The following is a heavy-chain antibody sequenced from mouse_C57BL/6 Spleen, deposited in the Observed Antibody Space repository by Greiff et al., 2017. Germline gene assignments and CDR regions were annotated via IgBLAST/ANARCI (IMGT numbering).Heavy chain of an antibody. CDR2: IDPETGGT. V-gene: IGHV1-15*01. J-gene: IGHJ1*03. CDR3: TTRGGNYGYFDV. CDR1: GYTFTDYE. Sequence: QVQLQQSGAELVRPGASVTLSCKASGYTFTDYEMHWVKQTPVHGLEWIGAIDPETGGTAYNQKFKGKAILTADKSSSTAYMELRSLTSEDSAVYYCTTRGGNYGYFDVWGTGTTVTVSS. D-gene: IGHD2-1*01.